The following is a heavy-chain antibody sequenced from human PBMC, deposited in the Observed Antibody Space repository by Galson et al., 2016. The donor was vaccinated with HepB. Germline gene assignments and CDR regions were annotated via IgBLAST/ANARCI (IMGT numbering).Heavy chain of an antibody. V-gene: IGHV5-51*03. CDR2: IYPGDSNT. D-gene: IGHD5-18*01. Sequence: QSGAEVKKPGESLKISCKGSGYSFTDYWIGWVRQMPGKGLEWMGIIYPGDSNTRYSPSFQGQFTISADKSITTAYLQWSSLKAADTAMYYCARRYSYGSVPNAFEIWGQGTMVTVSS. CDR3: ARRYSYGSVPNAFEI. CDR1: GYSFTDYW. J-gene: IGHJ3*02.